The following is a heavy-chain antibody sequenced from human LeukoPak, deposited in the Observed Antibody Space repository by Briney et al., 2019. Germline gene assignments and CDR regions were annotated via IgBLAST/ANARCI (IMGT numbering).Heavy chain of an antibody. CDR1: GYTFTGYY. CDR3: ARTSITMVRGVTEYYFDY. D-gene: IGHD3-10*01. CDR2: INPNSGGT. V-gene: IGHV1-2*02. J-gene: IGHJ4*02. Sequence: ASVKVSCKASGYTFTGYYMHWVRQAPGQGLEWMGWINPNSGGTNYAQKFQGRVTMTRDTSISTAYMELSRLRSDDTAVYYCARTSITMVRGVTEYYFDYWGQGTLVTVSS.